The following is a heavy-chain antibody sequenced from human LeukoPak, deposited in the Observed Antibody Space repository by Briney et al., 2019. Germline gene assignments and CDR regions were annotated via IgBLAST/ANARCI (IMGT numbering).Heavy chain of an antibody. CDR3: ARDVTAAFDY. D-gene: IGHD6-13*01. V-gene: IGHV4-59*01. CDR1: GGSFSGYY. J-gene: IGHJ4*02. Sequence: PSETLSLTCAVYGGSFSGYYWSWIRQPPGKGLEWIGYIYYSGSTNYNPSLKSRVTISVDTSKNQFSLKLSSVTAADTAVYYCARDVTAAFDYWGQGTLVTVSS. CDR2: IYYSGST.